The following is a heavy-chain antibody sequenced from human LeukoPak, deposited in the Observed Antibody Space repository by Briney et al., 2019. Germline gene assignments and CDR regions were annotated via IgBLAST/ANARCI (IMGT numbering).Heavy chain of an antibody. J-gene: IGHJ3*02. CDR2: MYSGGST. CDR1: GFTFSIHG. CDR3: AGIVGATNGWGYPFDI. Sequence: PGGSLRLSCAASGFTFSIHGMNWVRQAPGKGLEWVSVMYSGGSTYYTDSVKGRFTISRDNSKNTLYLQMNSLRAEDTAVYYCAGIVGATNGWGYPFDIWGQGTMVTVSS. D-gene: IGHD1-26*01. V-gene: IGHV3-66*01.